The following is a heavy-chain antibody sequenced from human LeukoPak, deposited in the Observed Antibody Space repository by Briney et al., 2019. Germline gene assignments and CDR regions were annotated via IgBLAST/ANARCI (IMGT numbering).Heavy chain of an antibody. J-gene: IGHJ4*02. Sequence: GGSLRLSCAASGFTFSSYWMSWVRQAPGKGLEWVAVISYDGSNKYYADSVKGRFTISRDNSKNTLYLQMNSLRAEDTAVYYCARGSIVVVPAAYYFDYWGQGTLVTVSS. V-gene: IGHV3-30*03. CDR3: ARGSIVVVPAAYYFDY. CDR2: ISYDGSNK. D-gene: IGHD2-2*01. CDR1: GFTFSSYW.